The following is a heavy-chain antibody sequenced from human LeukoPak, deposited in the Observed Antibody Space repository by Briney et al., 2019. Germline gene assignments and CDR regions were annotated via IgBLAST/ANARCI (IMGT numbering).Heavy chain of an antibody. Sequence: SETLTLTCTVSGGSISSYYWNWIRQPPGKGLGWMGYIYYNWRTNYNPSLRSRVTISVDTSKNQFSLKLSSVTAADTAVYYCARHEGWLQSDYYYGMDVWGQGTTVTVSS. CDR1: GGSISSYY. D-gene: IGHD5-24*01. V-gene: IGHV4-59*01. J-gene: IGHJ6*02. CDR3: ARHEGWLQSDYYYGMDV. CDR2: IYYNWRT.